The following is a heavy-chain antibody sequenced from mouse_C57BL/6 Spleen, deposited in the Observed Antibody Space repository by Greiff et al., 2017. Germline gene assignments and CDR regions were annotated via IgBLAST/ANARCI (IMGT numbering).Heavy chain of an antibody. Sequence: VQLQQSGPELVKPGASVKMSCKASGYTFTDYNMHWVKQSHGKSLEWIGYINPNNGGTSYNQKFKGKATLTVNKSSSTAYMELRSLTSEDSAVYYCARWNYGSFYYFDYWGQGTTLTVSS. V-gene: IGHV1-22*01. CDR3: ARWNYGSFYYFDY. J-gene: IGHJ2*01. D-gene: IGHD1-1*01. CDR2: INPNNGGT. CDR1: GYTFTDYN.